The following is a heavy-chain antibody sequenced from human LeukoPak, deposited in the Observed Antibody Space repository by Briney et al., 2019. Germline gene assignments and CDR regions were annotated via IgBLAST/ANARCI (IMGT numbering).Heavy chain of an antibody. CDR3: ARDSYPDYGTDV. CDR1: GFTFSSYG. V-gene: IGHV3-33*01. CDR2: IWYDGSNK. Sequence: PGRSLRLSCAASGFTFSSYGMHWVRQAPGKGLEWVAVIWYDGSNKYYADSVKGRFTISRDNSKNTLYLQMNSLRAEDTAVYYCARDSYPDYGTDVWGQGTTVTVSS. J-gene: IGHJ6*02.